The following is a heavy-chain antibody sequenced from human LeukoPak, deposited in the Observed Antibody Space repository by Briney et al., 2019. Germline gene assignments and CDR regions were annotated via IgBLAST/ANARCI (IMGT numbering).Heavy chain of an antibody. Sequence: GGSLRLSCAASGFTFSNYWMHWVRQVPGKGLVWVSRTNPGVSNTAYADSVKGRFTISRDNARNTLYLQMDSLRAEDTAVYYCARSNQADDYWGQGTLVTVSS. CDR1: GFTFSNYW. CDR3: ARSNQADDY. D-gene: IGHD1-14*01. V-gene: IGHV3-74*01. J-gene: IGHJ4*02. CDR2: TNPGVSNT.